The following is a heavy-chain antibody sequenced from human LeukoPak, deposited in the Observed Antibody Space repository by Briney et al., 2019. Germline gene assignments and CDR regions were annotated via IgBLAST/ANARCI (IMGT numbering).Heavy chain of an antibody. CDR2: IYYRGTT. J-gene: IGHJ4*02. Sequence: SQTLSLTCTVSGGSISSGGHYWGWIRQQPGKGQEWIGYIYYRGTTYYNPSLKSRVSISLDTSKNQVSLKLTSVTAADTAVYYCARGADYGGNSVPFDYWGQGTLVTVSS. CDR1: GGSISSGGHY. CDR3: ARGADYGGNSVPFDY. D-gene: IGHD4-23*01. V-gene: IGHV4-31*03.